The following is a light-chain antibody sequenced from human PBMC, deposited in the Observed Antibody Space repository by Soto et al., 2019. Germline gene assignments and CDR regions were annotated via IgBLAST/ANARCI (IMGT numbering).Light chain of an antibody. J-gene: IGKJ1*01. Sequence: IVLTQSPDTLSLSPEERATLSCRASQRVSNYLAWYQQKPGQSPRLLIYGASTRATGIPARFSGSGSGTDFTLTISRLEPEDFAVYYCQQYGTSRTFGQGTKVDIK. CDR3: QQYGTSRT. CDR1: QRVSNY. CDR2: GAS. V-gene: IGKV3-20*01.